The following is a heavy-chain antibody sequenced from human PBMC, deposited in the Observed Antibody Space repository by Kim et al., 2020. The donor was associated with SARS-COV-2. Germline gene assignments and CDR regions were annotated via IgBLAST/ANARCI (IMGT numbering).Heavy chain of an antibody. V-gene: IGHV3-11*06. CDR3: ARVGESYYDSSGYYAFDY. Sequence: KGRFAISRDNAKNSLYLQLNSLRAEDTAVYYCARVGESYYDSSGYYAFDYWGQGTLVTVSS. J-gene: IGHJ4*02. D-gene: IGHD3-22*01.